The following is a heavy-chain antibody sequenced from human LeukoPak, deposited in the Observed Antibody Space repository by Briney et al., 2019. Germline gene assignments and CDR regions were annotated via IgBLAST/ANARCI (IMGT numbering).Heavy chain of an antibody. J-gene: IGHJ4*02. CDR3: ARAYSSGHFDY. V-gene: IGHV3-21*01. Sequence: GGSLRLSCAASGFTFSSYSMNWVRQAPGKGLEWVSSISSSSSYIYYADSVKGRFTISRDNAKNSLYLQMNSLRAEETAVYYCARAYSSGHFDYWGQGTLVTVSS. CDR2: ISSSSSYI. CDR1: GFTFSSYS. D-gene: IGHD6-19*01.